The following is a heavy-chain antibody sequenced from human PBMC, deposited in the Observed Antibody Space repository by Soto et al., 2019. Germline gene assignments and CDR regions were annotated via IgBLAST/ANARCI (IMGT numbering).Heavy chain of an antibody. D-gene: IGHD2-21*01. CDR3: ARRIPFGYGMDV. CDR2: ITSSGGNT. J-gene: IGHJ6*02. V-gene: IGHV3-64*01. Sequence: EVQLVESGGGLVQPGGSLRLSCAASGFTFSSYAMHWVRQAPGKGLEYVSAITSSGGNTDYGRSVKGRFTISRDNSKNTLYLQMGSLGAEDMAVYYCARRIPFGYGMDVWGQGTTVTVSS. CDR1: GFTFSSYA.